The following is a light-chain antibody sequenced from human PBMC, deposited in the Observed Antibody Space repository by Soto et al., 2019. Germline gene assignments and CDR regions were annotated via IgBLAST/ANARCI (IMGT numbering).Light chain of an antibody. J-gene: IGKJ5*01. CDR3: QQYGSSIT. Sequence: IKVTQSPSSLSASLGDRVTITCRASQGIDNYLAWYQQKPGKAPNLLIYAASTLQGGVPSRFSGSGSGTEFTLTISRLEPEDFAVYYCQQYGSSITFGQGTLLE. CDR2: AAS. V-gene: IGKV1-9*01. CDR1: QGIDNY.